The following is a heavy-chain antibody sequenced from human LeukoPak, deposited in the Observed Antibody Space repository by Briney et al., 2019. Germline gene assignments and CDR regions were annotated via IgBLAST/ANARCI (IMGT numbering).Heavy chain of an antibody. CDR1: GGSFSGYY. CDR2: INHSGST. J-gene: IGHJ4*02. D-gene: IGHD5-18*01. Sequence: SSETLSLTCAVYGGSFSGYYWSWIRQPPGKGLEWIGEINHSGSTNYNPSLKSRVTISVDTSKNQFFLKLSSVTAADTAVYYCARDGGRLVTAMVFDYWGQGTLVTVSS. V-gene: IGHV4-34*01. CDR3: ARDGGRLVTAMVFDY.